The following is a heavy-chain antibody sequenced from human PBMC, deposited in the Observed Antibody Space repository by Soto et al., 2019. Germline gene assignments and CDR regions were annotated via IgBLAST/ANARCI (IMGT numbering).Heavy chain of an antibody. CDR1: GFTFSSYS. CDR3: ARVSSGHDY. D-gene: IGHD6-19*01. V-gene: IGHV3-48*02. CDR2: ISSSSYTI. J-gene: IGHJ4*02. Sequence: GVPLRLSCAAVGFTFSSYSMNWVLQAPGKGLEWVSYISSSSYTIYYADSVKGRFTISRASAKNSLYLQMNSLRDEDTAVYYCARVSSGHDYWGQGTLVTVSS.